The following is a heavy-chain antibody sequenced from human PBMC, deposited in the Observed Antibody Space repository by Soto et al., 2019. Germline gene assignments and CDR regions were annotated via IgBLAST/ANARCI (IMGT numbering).Heavy chain of an antibody. CDR1: GGSISSSSFY. Sequence: SETLSLTCTVSGGSISSSSFYWGWIRQPPGKGLEWIGSIYYSGSTYYNPSLKSRVTISVDTSKNQFSLKLSSVTAADTAVYYCVTCRWFGELLRFFDCWGQRTLVTVSS. J-gene: IGHJ4*02. CDR2: IYYSGST. D-gene: IGHD3-10*01. CDR3: VTCRWFGELLRFFDC. V-gene: IGHV4-39*01.